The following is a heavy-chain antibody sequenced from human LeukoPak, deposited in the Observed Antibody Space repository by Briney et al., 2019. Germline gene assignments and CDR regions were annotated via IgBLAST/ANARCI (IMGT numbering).Heavy chain of an antibody. CDR1: GFTFSNYD. D-gene: IGHD3-3*01. Sequence: GGSLRLSCAASGFTFSNYDMHWVRQASGKSLEWVSAIGTAGDTYYAASVKGRFTISRENAKNSLLLHMNSLRVGDTAVYYCVTLWSASYVYWGQGALVTVSS. J-gene: IGHJ4*02. CDR3: VTLWSASYVY. V-gene: IGHV3-13*01. CDR2: IGTAGDT.